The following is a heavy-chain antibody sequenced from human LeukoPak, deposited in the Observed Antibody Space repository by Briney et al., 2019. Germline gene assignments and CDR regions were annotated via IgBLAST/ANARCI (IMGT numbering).Heavy chain of an antibody. D-gene: IGHD3-10*01. J-gene: IGHJ4*02. Sequence: GGSLRLSCAASGFTFSSYWMHWVRQAPGKGLVWVSRINSDGSSTSYADSVKGRFTISRDNAKNTLYLQMNSLRAEDTAVYYCAVLSAMVRGVIMDYWGQGTLVTVSS. CDR3: AVLSAMVRGVIMDY. CDR1: GFTFSSYW. CDR2: INSDGSST. V-gene: IGHV3-74*01.